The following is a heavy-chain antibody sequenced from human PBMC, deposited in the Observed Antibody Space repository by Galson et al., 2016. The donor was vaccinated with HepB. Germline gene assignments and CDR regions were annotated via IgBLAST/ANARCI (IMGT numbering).Heavy chain of an antibody. V-gene: IGHV1-24*01. D-gene: IGHD2-15*01. CDR1: GYTFTRYY. CDR2: FDPEDGT. J-gene: IGHJ6*02. CDR3: ATTYEGYCSGGSCYSGYYDYAMDV. Sequence: SVKVSCKASGYTFTRYYIHWVRQAPGKGLEWMGGFDPEDGTTYAQRFQGRLTMTEDTSTETVYMDLSSLRSENTAVYYCATTYEGYCSGGSCYSGYYDYAMDVWGQGTTVIVAS.